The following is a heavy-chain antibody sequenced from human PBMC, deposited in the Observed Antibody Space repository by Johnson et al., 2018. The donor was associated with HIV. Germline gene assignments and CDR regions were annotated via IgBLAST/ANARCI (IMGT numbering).Heavy chain of an antibody. CDR2: IYSGGST. J-gene: IGHJ3*02. Sequence: VQLVESGGGVVQPGGSLRLSCAASGFTVSSNYMNWVRQAPGKGLEWVSVIYSGGSTYYADSVKGRFTISRDNSKNTVYLQMNSLRAEDTAVYYCARVGQLARTHAFDIWGQGTMVTVSS. D-gene: IGHD6-13*01. CDR1: GFTVSSNY. V-gene: IGHV3-66*02. CDR3: ARVGQLARTHAFDI.